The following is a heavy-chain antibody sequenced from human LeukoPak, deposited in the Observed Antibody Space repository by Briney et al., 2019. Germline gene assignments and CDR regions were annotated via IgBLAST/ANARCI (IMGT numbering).Heavy chain of an antibody. CDR3: ARDLRSRGSYYFDY. J-gene: IGHJ4*02. CDR1: GYSISSGYY. D-gene: IGHD1-26*01. Sequence: SETLSLTRTVSGYSISSGYYWGWIRQPPGKGLEWIGSIYHSGSTYYNPSLKSRVTISVDTSKNQFSLKLSSVTAADTAVYYCARDLRSRGSYYFDYWGQGTLVTVSS. CDR2: IYHSGST. V-gene: IGHV4-38-2*02.